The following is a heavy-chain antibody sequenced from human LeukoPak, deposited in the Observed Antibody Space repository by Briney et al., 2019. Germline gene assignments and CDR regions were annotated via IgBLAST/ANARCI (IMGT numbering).Heavy chain of an antibody. V-gene: IGHV1-2*02. D-gene: IGHD2-2*01. CDR2: INPNSGDT. CDR1: GYTFTGYY. Sequence: ASVKVSCKASGYTFTGYYMHWVRPAPGQGLEWMGWINPNSGDTNYAQKFQGRVTMTRDTSISTAYMELSRLRSDDTALYYCAREGYCSSTSCPIYYMDVWGKGTTVTVSS. J-gene: IGHJ6*03. CDR3: AREGYCSSTSCPIYYMDV.